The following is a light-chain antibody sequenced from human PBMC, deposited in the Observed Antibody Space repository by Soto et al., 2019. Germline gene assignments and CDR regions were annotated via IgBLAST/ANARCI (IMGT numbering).Light chain of an antibody. CDR1: QSVSSSY. Sequence: GSLSLSPEKRACLSCRTSQSVSSSYLAWYQQKPGQAPRLLIYGASSRATGIPDRFSGSGSGTDFTLTICRLEPEDFVLYYCQHYTTSPWTFDEGTNVDIK. CDR3: QHYTTSPWT. J-gene: IGKJ1*01. CDR2: GAS. V-gene: IGKV3-20*01.